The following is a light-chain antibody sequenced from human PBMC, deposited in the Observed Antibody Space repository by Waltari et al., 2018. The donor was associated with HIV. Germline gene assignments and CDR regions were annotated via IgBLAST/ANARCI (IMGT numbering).Light chain of an antibody. CDR3: SSYAGSNNFVV. J-gene: IGLJ2*01. CDR1: SSDVGGYNY. Sequence: LTQPPSASGSPGQSVTISCTGTSSDVGGYNYVSWYQQHPGKAPKLMIYEFSKRPSGVPDRFSGSKAGNTASLTVSGLQAEDEADYYCSSYAGSNNFVVFGGGTKLTVL. V-gene: IGLV2-8*01. CDR2: EFS.